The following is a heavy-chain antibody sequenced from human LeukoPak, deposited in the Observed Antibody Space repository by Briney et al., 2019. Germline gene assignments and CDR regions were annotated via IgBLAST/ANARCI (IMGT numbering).Heavy chain of an antibody. J-gene: IGHJ4*02. Sequence: GESLKISCKGSGYSFTSYWIGWVRQMPGKGLEWMGIIYPGDSDTTYSPSFQGQVIISADRSISTAYLQWSSLKASDTAMYYCARGDYGDYRIFYTLFDFWGQGTLVTVSS. CDR3: ARGDYGDYRIFYTLFDF. D-gene: IGHD4-17*01. CDR1: GYSFTSYW. V-gene: IGHV5-51*01. CDR2: IYPGDSDT.